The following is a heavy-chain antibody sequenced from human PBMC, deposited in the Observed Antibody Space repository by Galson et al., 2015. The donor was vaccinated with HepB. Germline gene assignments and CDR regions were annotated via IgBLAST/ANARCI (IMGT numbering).Heavy chain of an antibody. V-gene: IGHV3-30*18. D-gene: IGHD3-22*01. CDR2: ISYDGSNK. Sequence: SLRLSCAASGFTFSSYGMHWVRQAPGKGLEWVAVISYDGSNKYYADSVKGRFTISRDNSKNTLYLQMNSLRAEDTAVYYCAKPPAYYYDSSGDYWGQGTLVTVSS. J-gene: IGHJ4*02. CDR1: GFTFSSYG. CDR3: AKPPAYYYDSSGDY.